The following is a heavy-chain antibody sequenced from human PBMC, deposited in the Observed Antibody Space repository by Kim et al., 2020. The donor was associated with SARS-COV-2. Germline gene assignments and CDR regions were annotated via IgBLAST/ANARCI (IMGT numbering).Heavy chain of an antibody. J-gene: IGHJ4*02. CDR2: ISYDGSNK. CDR1: GFTFSSYA. V-gene: IGHV3-30*04. Sequence: GGSLRLSCAASGFTFSSYAMHWVRQAPGKGLEWVAVISYDGSNKNYEDSVKGRFTISRDNSKNTLYLQMHSLRAEATAVYYCERAEGMAHIIYYFDYWGQGTLVTVSS. CDR3: ERAEGMAHIIYYFDY. D-gene: IGHD3-10*01.